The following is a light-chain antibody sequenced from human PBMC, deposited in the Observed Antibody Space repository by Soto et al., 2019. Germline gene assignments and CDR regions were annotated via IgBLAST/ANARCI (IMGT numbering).Light chain of an antibody. Sequence: DIQMTQSPSSVSASVGDRLTITCRASRDISNSLAWYQQTPGKAPKLLLRGASSLHRGVPSRFSGGGAGTEFTLIISSLQPEDFATYYCQQTSAFPRTFGQGTKVDVK. CDR1: RDISNS. CDR3: QQTSAFPRT. J-gene: IGKJ1*01. CDR2: GAS. V-gene: IGKV1-12*01.